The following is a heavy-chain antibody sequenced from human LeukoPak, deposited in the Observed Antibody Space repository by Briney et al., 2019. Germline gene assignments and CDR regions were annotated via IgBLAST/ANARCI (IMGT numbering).Heavy chain of an antibody. D-gene: IGHD3-22*01. V-gene: IGHV3-21*01. Sequence: PGGSLRLSCAASGFTLRSYSMNWVRQAPAKGLEWVSSINSSSSYLHYADSVKGRFTISGDNAKNSLYLQMNSLRAEDTAVYYCARDIYRVYDSSGWIFDYWGQGTLVTVSS. CDR3: ARDIYRVYDSSGWIFDY. CDR2: INSSSSYL. J-gene: IGHJ4*02. CDR1: GFTLRSYS.